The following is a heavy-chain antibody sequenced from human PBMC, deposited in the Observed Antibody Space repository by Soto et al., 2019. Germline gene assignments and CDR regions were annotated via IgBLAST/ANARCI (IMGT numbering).Heavy chain of an antibody. Sequence: QIQLVQSGGELRKPGASVKVSCKTSGYTFTRNSISWVRQAPGQGLEWMGWISTNNGNTEFAQKFQGRVNLTIDTSTSTASMELTSLRSDDTAIYYCARGGVYAVDRWGQGTLVTVSS. CDR2: ISTNNGNT. CDR1: GYTFTRNS. CDR3: ARGGVYAVDR. V-gene: IGHV1-18*04. D-gene: IGHD4-17*01. J-gene: IGHJ5*02.